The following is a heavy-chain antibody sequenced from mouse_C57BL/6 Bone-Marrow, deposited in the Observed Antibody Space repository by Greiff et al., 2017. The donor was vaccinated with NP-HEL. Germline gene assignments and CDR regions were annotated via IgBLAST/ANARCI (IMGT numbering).Heavy chain of an antibody. CDR1: GYTFTSYW. V-gene: IGHV1-7*01. J-gene: IGHJ4*01. CDR3: AIYYRGYAMDY. CDR2: INPSSGYT. Sequence: VQLQESGAELAKPGASVKLSCKASGYTFTSYWMHWVKQRPGQGLEWIGYINPSSGYTKYNQKFKDKATLTADKSSSTAYMQLSSLTYEDSAVYDCAIYYRGYAMDYWGQGTSVTVSS. D-gene: IGHD2-12*01.